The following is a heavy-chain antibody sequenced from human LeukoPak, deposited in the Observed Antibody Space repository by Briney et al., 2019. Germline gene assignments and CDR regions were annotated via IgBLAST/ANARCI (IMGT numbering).Heavy chain of an antibody. J-gene: IGHJ5*02. Sequence: SVKVSCKASGGTFSSYAISWVRQAPGQGLEWMGRIIPILGIANYAQKFQGRVRITADKSTSTAYMEVSSLRSEDTAVYYCACWSTESSHDYGIGWFDPWGQGTLVTVSS. V-gene: IGHV1-69*04. D-gene: IGHD4-17*01. CDR3: ACWSTESSHDYGIGWFDP. CDR2: IIPILGIA. CDR1: GGTFSSYA.